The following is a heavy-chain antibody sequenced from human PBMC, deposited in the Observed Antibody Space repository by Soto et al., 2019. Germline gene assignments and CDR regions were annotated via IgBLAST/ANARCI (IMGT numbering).Heavy chain of an antibody. D-gene: IGHD6-13*01. J-gene: IGHJ6*02. V-gene: IGHV1-69*01. CDR3: AKRPLAAAGTSPLSLHGMDV. Sequence: WASVKRSRKASGGTFSGYAISWGRQAPGQGLEWMGGILPIFGTANYAQKFQGRVTITADESTSTAYMELSSLRSEDTAGYYCAKRPLAAAGTSPLSLHGMDVGRQGTTDTVSS. CDR2: ILPIFGTA. CDR1: GGTFSGYA.